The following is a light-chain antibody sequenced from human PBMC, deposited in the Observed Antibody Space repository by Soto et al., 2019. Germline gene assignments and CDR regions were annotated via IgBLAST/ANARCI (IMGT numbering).Light chain of an antibody. Sequence: DVVMTQSPLSLPVTLGQPASISCRSSQSLVYSDGNTYLNWFQQRPGQSPRRLIYQVSKRDSGVPDRFSGSGSGTDFTLKISRVEAEDVGGYYCMQGTHWPPWTFGQGTKVEIK. CDR2: QVS. CDR1: QSLVYSDGNTY. CDR3: MQGTHWPPWT. J-gene: IGKJ1*01. V-gene: IGKV2-30*01.